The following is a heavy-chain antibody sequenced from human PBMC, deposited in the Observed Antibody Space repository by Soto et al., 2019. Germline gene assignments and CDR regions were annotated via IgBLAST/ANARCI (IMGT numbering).Heavy chain of an antibody. J-gene: IGHJ6*02. CDR1: GGTFSSYA. V-gene: IGHV1-69*01. CDR3: ARGGATGVNEYYYYYYCMDF. D-gene: IGHD3-10*01. Sequence: QVQLAQSGAEAKKPGSSVKVSCKASGGTFSSYAISWVQQAPGQGLEWMGGIIPIFGTANYAQKFQGRVTITSDDSTSTAYMELSSLRSEDSAVCYCARGGATGVNEYYYYYYCMDFWGQGTTVTVSS. CDR2: IIPIFGTA.